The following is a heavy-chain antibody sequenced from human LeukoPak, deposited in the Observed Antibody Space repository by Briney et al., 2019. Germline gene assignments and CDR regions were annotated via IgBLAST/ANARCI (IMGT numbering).Heavy chain of an antibody. CDR3: ARDLRPTIPGYSSSHAWSFFY. V-gene: IGHV1-69*04. J-gene: IGHJ4*02. CDR2: IIPILGIA. Sequence: ASVKVSCKASRGTFSSYAISWVRQAPGQGLEWMGRIIPILGIANYAQKFQGRVTITADKSTSTAYMELSSLRSEDTAVYYCARDLRPTIPGYSSSHAWSFFYWGQGTLVTVSS. CDR1: RGTFSSYA. D-gene: IGHD6-13*01.